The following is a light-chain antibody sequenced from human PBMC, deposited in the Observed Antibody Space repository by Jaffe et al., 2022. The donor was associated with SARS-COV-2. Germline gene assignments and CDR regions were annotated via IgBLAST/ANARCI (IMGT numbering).Light chain of an antibody. Sequence: DIVMTQSPDSLAVSLGERASINCKSSQSVLYSSSNNNYLAWYQQKPGQPPKLLIYWASTRETGVPDRFSGSGSGTDFTLTISSLQAEDVAVYYCQQYYTPPFTFGPGTKVDIK. J-gene: IGKJ3*01. CDR3: QQYYTPPFT. V-gene: IGKV4-1*01. CDR2: WAS. CDR1: QSVLYSSSNNNY.